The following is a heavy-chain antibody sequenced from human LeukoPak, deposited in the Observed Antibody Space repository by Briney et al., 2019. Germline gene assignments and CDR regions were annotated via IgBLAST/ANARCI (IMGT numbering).Heavy chain of an antibody. D-gene: IGHD3-22*01. V-gene: IGHV3-23*01. CDR1: GFTFGTCG. Sequence: SGGSLRLSCAASGFTFGTCGMNWVRQAPGKGLERVSGIGSSGTTYYADSVKGRFTVSRDNSKNTLYLQMNSLGAEDTAVYYCAKGTTSGYNDALDIWGQGTMVTVSS. J-gene: IGHJ3*02. CDR3: AKGTTSGYNDALDI. CDR2: IGSSGTT.